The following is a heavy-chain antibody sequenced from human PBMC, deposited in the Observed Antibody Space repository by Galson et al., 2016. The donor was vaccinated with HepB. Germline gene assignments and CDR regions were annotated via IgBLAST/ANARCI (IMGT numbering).Heavy chain of an antibody. J-gene: IGHJ6*02. CDR2: ITSSSSYN. CDR3: ARDAPPDHYDFWSGYYPSSYGMDV. V-gene: IGHV3-21*01. D-gene: IGHD3-3*01. Sequence: SLRLSCAASGFTFSSFAMSWVRQAPGKGLEWVSSITSSSSYNYYADSVKGRFTNSRDNAKNSLYLQMNGLRAEDTAVYYCARDAPPDHYDFWSGYYPSSYGMDVWGQGTTVTVSS. CDR1: GFTFSSFA.